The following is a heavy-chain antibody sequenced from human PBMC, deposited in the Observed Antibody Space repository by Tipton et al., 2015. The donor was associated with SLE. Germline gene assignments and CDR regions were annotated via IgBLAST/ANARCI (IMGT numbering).Heavy chain of an antibody. V-gene: IGHV4-61*09. CDR1: GDSISSGGYY. CDR2: IYTSGST. D-gene: IGHD1-7*01. Sequence: TLSLTCTVSGDSISSGGYYWSWIRQPAGKGLEWIGYIYTSGSTNYNPSLKSRVTISVDTSKNQFSLKLSSVTAADTAVYYCAGGSTKTGTRDYWGQGTLVTVST. J-gene: IGHJ4*02. CDR3: AGGSTKTGTRDY.